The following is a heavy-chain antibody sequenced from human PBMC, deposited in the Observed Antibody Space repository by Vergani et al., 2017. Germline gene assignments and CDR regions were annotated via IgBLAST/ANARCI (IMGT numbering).Heavy chain of an antibody. V-gene: IGHV3-33*06. Sequence: QVQLVESGGGVVQPGRSLRLSCAASGFTFSSYGMHWVRQAPGKGLEWVAVIWYDGSNKYYVDSVKGRFTISRDNSKNTLYLQMNSLRAEDTAVYYCAKDNEWLEGGYYYYYMDVWGKGTTVTVSS. CDR2: IWYDGSNK. D-gene: IGHD6-19*01. CDR3: AKDNEWLEGGYYYYYMDV. CDR1: GFTFSSYG. J-gene: IGHJ6*03.